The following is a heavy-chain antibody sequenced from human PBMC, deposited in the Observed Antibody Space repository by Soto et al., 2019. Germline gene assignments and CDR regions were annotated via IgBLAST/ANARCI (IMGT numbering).Heavy chain of an antibody. CDR2: ITGSGSST. CDR1: GFTFSTYA. V-gene: IGHV3-23*01. D-gene: IGHD4-17*01. J-gene: IGHJ4*02. Sequence: EVQLLDSGGGLVQPGGSLRLSCAASGFTFSTYAMSWVRQAPGKGLEWVSTITGSGSSTYYADSVKGRFTISRDNSKNTLSLQMNSLLAEDTAVDYCAKDLYGDYGGVDYWGQGTLVTVSS. CDR3: AKDLYGDYGGVDY.